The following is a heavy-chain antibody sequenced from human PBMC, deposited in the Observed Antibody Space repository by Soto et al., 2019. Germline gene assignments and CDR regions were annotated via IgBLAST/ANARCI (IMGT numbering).Heavy chain of an antibody. V-gene: IGHV4-31*03. D-gene: IGHD6-13*01. CDR3: ARGYSSSWYVWFDP. CDR1: GGSISSGGYY. CDR2: IYYSGST. Sequence: SETLSLTCTVSGGSISSGGYYWSWIRQHPGKGLEWIGYIYYSGSTYYNPSLKSRVTISVDTSKNQFSLKLSSVTAADTAVYYCARGYSSSWYVWFDPWGQGTLVTVSS. J-gene: IGHJ5*02.